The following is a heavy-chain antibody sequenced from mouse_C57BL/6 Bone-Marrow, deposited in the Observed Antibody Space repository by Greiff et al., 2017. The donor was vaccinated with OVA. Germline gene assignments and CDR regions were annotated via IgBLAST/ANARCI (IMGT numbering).Heavy chain of an antibody. CDR2: IDPENGDT. CDR3: TTDVYCFAY. J-gene: IGHJ3*01. CDR1: GFNIKDDY. V-gene: IGHV14-4*01. Sequence: VQGKESVAELHIPLSPVKLSCTASGFNIKDDYMHWVKQRPEQGLEWIGWIDPENGDTAYDSKFQGKATLTVDTSSNTAYLQLSSLTTEDTAVYYGTTDVYCFAYGGQGTLVTASA.